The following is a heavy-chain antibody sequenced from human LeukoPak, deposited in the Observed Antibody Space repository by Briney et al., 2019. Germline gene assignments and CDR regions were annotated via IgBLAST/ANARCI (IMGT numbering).Heavy chain of an antibody. V-gene: IGHV3-7*01. CDR1: GFTFSSYW. Sequence: GGSLRLSCAASGFTFSSYWMSWVRQAPGKGVEWVANIKQDGREKYYVDCVKGRFTISRHNAKHSLYVQMNSLRAEHTSMYYCVRATSGSDNDYWGQGTLVTVSS. CDR3: VRATSGSDNDY. CDR2: IKQDGREK. J-gene: IGHJ4*02. D-gene: IGHD1-26*01.